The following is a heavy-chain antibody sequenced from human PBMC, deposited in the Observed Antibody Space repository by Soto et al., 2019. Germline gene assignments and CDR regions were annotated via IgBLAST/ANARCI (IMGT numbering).Heavy chain of an antibody. V-gene: IGHV4-34*01. J-gene: IGHJ3*02. CDR1: GGSFSGYY. CDR3: AREGLMVYAISAFDI. D-gene: IGHD2-8*01. Sequence: PSETLSLTCAVYGGSFSGYYWSWIRQPPGKGLEWIGEINHSGSTNYNPSLKSRVTISVDTSKNQFPLKLSSVTAADTAVYYCAREGLMVYAISAFDIWGQGTMVTVSS. CDR2: INHSGST.